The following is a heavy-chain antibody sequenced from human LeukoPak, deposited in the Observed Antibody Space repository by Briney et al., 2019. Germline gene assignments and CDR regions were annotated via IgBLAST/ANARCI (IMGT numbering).Heavy chain of an antibody. CDR2: INPSDGST. D-gene: IGHD3-3*01. J-gene: IGHJ4*02. V-gene: IGHV1-46*01. CDR1: GYTFTVYH. Sequence: GASVKVSCNASGYTFTVYHMHWVRQAPGQGLEWMGIINPSDGSTTYARKFQGRVSITRDMSTSTIYMELSSLRSDDTAVYYCARSVTIFGVATLGYWGQGTPVTASS. CDR3: ARSVTIFGVATLGY.